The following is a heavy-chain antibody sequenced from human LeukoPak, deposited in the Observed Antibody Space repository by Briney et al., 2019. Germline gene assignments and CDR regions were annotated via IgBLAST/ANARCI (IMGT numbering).Heavy chain of an antibody. V-gene: IGHV4-34*01. J-gene: IGHJ4*02. CDR3: ARDKGYHFDF. Sequence: SETLSLTCAVYGGSFSGYYWSWIRQPPGKGLEWIGEINHSGSTNYNPSLKSRVTISLDTSKNQFSLRLSSVTAADTAVYYCARDKGYHFDFWGQGTLVTVSS. CDR1: GGSFSGYY. CDR2: INHSGST. D-gene: IGHD6-13*01.